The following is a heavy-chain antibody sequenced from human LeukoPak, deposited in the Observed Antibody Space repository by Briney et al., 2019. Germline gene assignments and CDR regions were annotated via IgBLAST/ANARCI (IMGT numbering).Heavy chain of an antibody. CDR2: IKQDGSDK. Sequence: PGGSLRLSCAASGFTFRRDWMSWVRQAPGKGLEWVAMIKQDGSDKYYVDSVKGRFTISSDNTKNSVHLQMNSLRAEDTAMYYCATLDTAMVTNFGYWGQGTLVTVSS. V-gene: IGHV3-7*01. CDR1: GFTFRRDW. CDR3: ATLDTAMVTNFGY. D-gene: IGHD5-18*01. J-gene: IGHJ4*02.